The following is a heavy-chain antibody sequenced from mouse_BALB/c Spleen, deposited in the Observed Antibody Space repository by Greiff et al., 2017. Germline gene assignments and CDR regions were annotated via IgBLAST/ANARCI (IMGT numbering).Heavy chain of an antibody. CDR1: GYTFTDYA. D-gene: IGHD2-2*01. CDR2: ISIYYDNT. J-gene: IGHJ2*01. V-gene: IGHV1-67*01. CDR3: ARSRGLVYYFDY. Sequence: QVQLKESGPELVRPGESVKISCKGSGYTFTDYAMHWVKQSHAKSLEWIGVISIYYDNTNYNQKFKGKATMTVDKSSSTAYMELARLTSEDSAIYYCARSRGLVYYFDYWGQGTTLTVSS.